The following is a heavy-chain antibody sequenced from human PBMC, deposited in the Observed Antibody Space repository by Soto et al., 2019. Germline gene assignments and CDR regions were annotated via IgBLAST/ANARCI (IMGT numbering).Heavy chain of an antibody. Sequence: GGSLRLSCVASGFTFSDYSVSWVRQAPGKGLEWFSSISSSSTFTHYADSVKGRFTISRDNAKNSLYLQMNSLRAEDTAVYYCAAPYSTGHRLLGYWGQGTLVTVSS. CDR1: GFTFSDYS. CDR3: AAPYSTGHRLLGY. V-gene: IGHV3-21*01. CDR2: ISSSSTFT. D-gene: IGHD6-19*01. J-gene: IGHJ4*02.